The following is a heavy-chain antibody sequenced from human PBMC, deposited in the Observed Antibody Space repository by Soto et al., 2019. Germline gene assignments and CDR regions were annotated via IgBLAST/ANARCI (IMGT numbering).Heavy chain of an antibody. Sequence: QVQLQQWGAGLLKPSETLSLRCVVNSGSFSGYYWTWIRQTPGKGLAWIGEISHSGSTNYNPSLMSRVTMSADTSKNQFSLRLSSVTAADTALYFCARGYESSRRYLPLLDYWGQGTLVTVSS. J-gene: IGHJ4*02. CDR1: SGSFSGYY. D-gene: IGHD3-22*01. V-gene: IGHV4-34*01. CDR3: ARGYESSRRYLPLLDY. CDR2: ISHSGST.